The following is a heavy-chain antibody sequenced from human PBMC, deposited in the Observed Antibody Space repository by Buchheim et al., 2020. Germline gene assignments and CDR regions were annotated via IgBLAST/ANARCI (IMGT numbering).Heavy chain of an antibody. CDR2: INPNSGGT. J-gene: IGHJ6*02. D-gene: IGHD3-22*01. V-gene: IGHV1-2*04. CDR1: GYTFTGYY. Sequence: QVQLVQSGAEVKKPGASVKVSCKASGYTFTGYYMHWVRQAPGQGLEWMGWINPNSGGTNYAQKFQGWVTMTRDTSISTAYMELSRLRSDDTAVYYCARERYDSSGYYSYYYYGMDVWGQGTT. CDR3: ARERYDSSGYYSYYYYGMDV.